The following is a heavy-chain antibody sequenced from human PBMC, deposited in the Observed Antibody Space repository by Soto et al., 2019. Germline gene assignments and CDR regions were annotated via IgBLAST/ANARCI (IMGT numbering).Heavy chain of an antibody. D-gene: IGHD1-26*01. V-gene: IGHV4-30-4*01. Sequence: SETLSLTCTVSGGSISSGDYYWSWIRQPPGKGLEWIGYIYYSGSTYYNPSLKSRVTISVDTSKNQFSLKLSSVTAADTAVYYCARGRRLGATERGPYYYYGMDVWGQGTTVTVSS. CDR1: GGSISSGDYY. J-gene: IGHJ6*02. CDR3: ARGRRLGATERGPYYYYGMDV. CDR2: IYYSGST.